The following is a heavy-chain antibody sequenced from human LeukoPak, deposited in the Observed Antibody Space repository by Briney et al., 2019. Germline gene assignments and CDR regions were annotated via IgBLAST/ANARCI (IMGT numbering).Heavy chain of an antibody. V-gene: IGHV3-30*07. CDR2: ISYDGSNK. CDR3: ARITDDYASTITSNY. D-gene: IGHD4-17*01. J-gene: IGHJ4*02. CDR1: GFTFSSYA. Sequence: GGSLRLSCAASGFTFSSYAMHWVRQAPGKGLEWVAVISYDGSNKYYADSVKGRFTISRDNSKNTLYLQMNSLRAEDTAVYYCARITDDYASTITSNYWGQGTLVTASS.